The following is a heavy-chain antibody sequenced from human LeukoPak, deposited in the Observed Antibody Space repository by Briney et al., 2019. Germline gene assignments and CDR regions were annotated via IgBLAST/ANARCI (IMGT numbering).Heavy chain of an antibody. CDR1: GYTFTGYY. J-gene: IGHJ4*02. Sequence: ASVKVSCKASGYTFTGYYMHWVRQAPGQGLEWMGRINPNSGGTNYAQKFQGRVTITTDEPTSTAYMELSSLRSEDTAVYYCAGPYGGALDYWGQGTLVTVSS. CDR2: INPNSGGT. D-gene: IGHD3-10*01. V-gene: IGHV1-2*06. CDR3: AGPYGGALDY.